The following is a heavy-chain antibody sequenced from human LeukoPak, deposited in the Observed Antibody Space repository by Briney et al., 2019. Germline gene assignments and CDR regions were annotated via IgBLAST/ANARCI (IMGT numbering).Heavy chain of an antibody. CDR2: ISGSGSDT. CDR3: AKCSATCYANAFDI. D-gene: IGHD2-2*01. V-gene: IGHV3-23*01. J-gene: IGHJ3*02. Sequence: PWGSLRLSCAASGFTFSSYAMSWVRQAPGKGLEWVSAISGSGSDTEYADSVKGRFTISRDNSKTTLYLQMSSLRVEDTAVYYCAKCSATCYANAFDIWGQGTMVTVSS. CDR1: GFTFSSYA.